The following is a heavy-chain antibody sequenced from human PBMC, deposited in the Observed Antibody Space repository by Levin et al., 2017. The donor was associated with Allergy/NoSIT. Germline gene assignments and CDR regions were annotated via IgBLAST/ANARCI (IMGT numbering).Heavy chain of an antibody. Sequence: GESLKISCEPSGFTFSSNAMHWVRQAPGKGLEWVSYISYDGSYKQYADSVKGRFTISRDNSKNTLDLQMNSLRAEDTAVYYCGRDLSGGYTIDNWGQGTLVTVSS. CDR3: GRDLSGGYTIDN. J-gene: IGHJ4*02. D-gene: IGHD3-16*02. CDR2: ISYDGSYK. V-gene: IGHV3-30*04. CDR1: GFTFSSNA.